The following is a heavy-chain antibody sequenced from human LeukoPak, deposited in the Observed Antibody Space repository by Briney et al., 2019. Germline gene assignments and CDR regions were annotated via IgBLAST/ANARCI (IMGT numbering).Heavy chain of an antibody. CDR1: GYSISSGYY. CDR3: ARLSSGWYYLDY. V-gene: IGHV4-38-2*01. Sequence: PSETLSLTCAVSGYSISSGYYWGWIRQPPGKGLEWIGSIYHSGSTYYNPSLKSRVTISVDTSKNQFSLKLSSVTAADTAVYYCARLSSGWYYLDYWGQGTLVTVSS. CDR2: IYHSGST. J-gene: IGHJ4*02. D-gene: IGHD6-19*01.